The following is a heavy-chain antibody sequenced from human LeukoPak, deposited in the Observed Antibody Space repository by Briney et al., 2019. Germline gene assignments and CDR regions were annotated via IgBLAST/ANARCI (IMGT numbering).Heavy chain of an antibody. CDR3: SKDFTVTTVGYFHY. J-gene: IGHJ1*01. V-gene: IGHV3-23*01. CDR2: IRSGGNT. CDR1: GFTFSSYA. D-gene: IGHD4-17*01. Sequence: GGSLRLSCAASGFTFSSYAMSWVRQAPGQGLEWVSSIRSGGNTYYADSVKGRFTISRDNSKNTLFLQLNSLRAEDTAVYFCSKDFTVTTVGYFHYWGQGTLVTVSS.